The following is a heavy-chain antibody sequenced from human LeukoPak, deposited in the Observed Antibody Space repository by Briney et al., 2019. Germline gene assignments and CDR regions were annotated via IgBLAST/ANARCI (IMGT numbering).Heavy chain of an antibody. D-gene: IGHD3-22*01. CDR1: GFTVSSNY. J-gene: IGHJ3*02. CDR3: ARDRRSSGYYYRNDAFDI. Sequence: GGSLRLSCAASGFTVSSNYMSWVRQAPGKGLEWVSVIYSGGSTYYADSVKGRFTISRDNSKNTLYLQMNSLRAEDTAVYYCARDRRSSGYYYRNDAFDIWGQGTMVTVSS. V-gene: IGHV3-53*01. CDR2: IYSGGST.